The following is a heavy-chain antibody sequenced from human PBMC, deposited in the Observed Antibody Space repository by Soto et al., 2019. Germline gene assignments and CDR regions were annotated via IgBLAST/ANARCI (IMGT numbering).Heavy chain of an antibody. V-gene: IGHV3-30*18. CDR3: AKRPLIAAAGYYMDV. CDR1: GFTFSSYG. CDR2: ISYDGSNK. J-gene: IGHJ6*03. Sequence: GGSLRLSCAASGFTFSSYGMHWVRQAPGKGLEWVAVISYDGSNKYYADSVKGRFTISRDNSKNTLYLQMNSLRAEDTAVYYCAKRPLIAAAGYYMDVWGKGTTVTVSS. D-gene: IGHD6-13*01.